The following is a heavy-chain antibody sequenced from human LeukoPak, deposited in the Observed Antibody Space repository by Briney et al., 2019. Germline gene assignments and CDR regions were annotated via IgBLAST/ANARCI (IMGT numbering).Heavy chain of an antibody. J-gene: IGHJ6*03. CDR3: ARAPGGRYYYYYYMDV. CDR1: GYTFTGYY. CDR2: INPNSGGT. V-gene: IGHV1-2*02. Sequence: ASVKVSCKASGYTFTGYYMHWVRQAPGQGLEWMGWINPNSGGTNYAQKFQGRVTMTRDTSISTAYMELSRLRSDDTAVYYCARAPGGRYYYYYYMDVWGKGTTVTVSS. D-gene: IGHD3-16*01.